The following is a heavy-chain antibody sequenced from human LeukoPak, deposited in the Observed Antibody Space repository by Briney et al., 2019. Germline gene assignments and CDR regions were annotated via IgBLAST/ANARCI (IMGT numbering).Heavy chain of an antibody. D-gene: IGHD3-22*01. J-gene: IGHJ4*02. CDR3: ARGGYYDSSGYFWFDY. V-gene: IGHV4-59*10. CDR2: IYTSGST. Sequence: SETLSLTCAVHGGSFRNYFWTWIRQPAGKGLEWIGRIYTSGSTNYNPSLKSRVTMSVDTSKNQFSLKLSSVTAADTAVYYCARGGYYDSSGYFWFDYWGQGTLVTVSS. CDR1: GGSFRNYF.